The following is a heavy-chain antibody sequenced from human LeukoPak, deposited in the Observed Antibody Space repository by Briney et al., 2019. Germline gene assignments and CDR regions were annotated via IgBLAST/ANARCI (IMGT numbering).Heavy chain of an antibody. CDR1: GYTFTSYG. V-gene: IGHV1-18*01. CDR3: ARGYSYLLYYGMDV. Sequence: GASVKVSCKASGYTFTSYGISWVRQAPGQGLEWMGWISAYNGNTNYAQKFQGRVTITADESTSTAYMELSSLRSEDTAVYYCARGYSYLLYYGMDVWGQGTTVTVSS. J-gene: IGHJ6*02. CDR2: ISAYNGNT. D-gene: IGHD2-15*01.